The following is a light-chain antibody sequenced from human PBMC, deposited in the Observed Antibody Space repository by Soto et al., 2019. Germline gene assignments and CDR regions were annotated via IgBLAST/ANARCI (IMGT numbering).Light chain of an antibody. CDR3: LQALQVWT. Sequence: DIVVTQSPLSLTVTPGEPASISCRSSQSLLHTDGYNSLEWYLQRPGQSPQLLIYLGSTRASGVPDRFSGSGSGTDFTLKISRVEAEDVGVYYCLQALQVWTFGQGTKVEIK. CDR1: QSLLHTDGYNS. V-gene: IGKV2-28*01. CDR2: LGS. J-gene: IGKJ1*01.